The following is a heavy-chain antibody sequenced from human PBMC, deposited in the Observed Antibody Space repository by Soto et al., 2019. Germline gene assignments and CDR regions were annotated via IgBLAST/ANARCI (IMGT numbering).Heavy chain of an antibody. CDR3: AKDQGYFGSGALGMYV. V-gene: IGHV3-23*01. CDR1: GFTFSSYA. D-gene: IGHD3-10*01. CDR2: ISGSGGST. Sequence: EVQLLESGGALVQPGGSLRLSCAASGFTFSSYAMSWVRQPPGKGLGWVSTISGSGGSTYYADSVKGRFTNARDTSKNPLYLQMNSRRAEDTAVFYCAKDQGYFGSGALGMYVWGQGTTVTVSS. J-gene: IGHJ6*02.